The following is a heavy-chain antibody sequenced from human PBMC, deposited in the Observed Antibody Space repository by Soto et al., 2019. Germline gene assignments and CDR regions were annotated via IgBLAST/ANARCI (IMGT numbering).Heavy chain of an antibody. Sequence: RGSLRLSCAASGFSFGTYSMNWVRQAPGKGLEWLSYISSSTSTIYYADSVKGRFTISRDNAKNSLYLQMNSLRDEDTAVYYCTRGGSSNGYLGYWGQGTLVTVSS. V-gene: IGHV3-48*02. CDR1: GFSFGTYS. D-gene: IGHD5-12*01. J-gene: IGHJ4*02. CDR2: ISSSTSTI. CDR3: TRGGSSNGYLGY.